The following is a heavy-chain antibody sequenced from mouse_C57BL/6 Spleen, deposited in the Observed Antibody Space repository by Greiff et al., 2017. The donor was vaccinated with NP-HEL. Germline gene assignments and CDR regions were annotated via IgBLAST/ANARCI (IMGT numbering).Heavy chain of an antibody. CDR3: ARHEVYDCDGGPWFAY. J-gene: IGHJ3*01. CDR1: GYTFTEYT. CDR2: FYPGSGSI. D-gene: IGHD2-4*01. Sequence: QVQLQQSGAELVKPGASVKLSCKASGYTFTEYTIHWVKQRSGQGLEWIGWFYPGSGSIKYNEKFKDKATLTADKSSSTVYMVLSRLTSEDSAVYFFARHEVYDCDGGPWFAYWGQGTLVTVSA. V-gene: IGHV1-62-2*01.